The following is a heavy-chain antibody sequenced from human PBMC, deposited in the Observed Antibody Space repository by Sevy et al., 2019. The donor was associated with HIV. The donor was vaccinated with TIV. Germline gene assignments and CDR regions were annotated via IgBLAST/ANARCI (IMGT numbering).Heavy chain of an antibody. CDR3: ADMGWLVQEDDAFDI. D-gene: IGHD6-19*01. Sequence: ASVKVSCKASGFTFTSSAVQWVRQARGQCLEWIGWIVVGSGNTNYAQKFQERVTITRDMSTSTAYMELSSLRSEDTAVYYCADMGWLVQEDDAFDIWGQGTMVTVSS. J-gene: IGHJ3*02. V-gene: IGHV1-58*01. CDR1: GFTFTSSA. CDR2: IVVGSGNT.